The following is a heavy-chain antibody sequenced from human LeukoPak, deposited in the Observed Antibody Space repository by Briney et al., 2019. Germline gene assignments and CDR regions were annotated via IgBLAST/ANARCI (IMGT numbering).Heavy chain of an antibody. D-gene: IGHD6-19*01. CDR3: ATNLHHSGWYLDY. CDR1: GYTFTGYY. J-gene: IGHJ4*02. Sequence: GASVKVSCKASGYTFTGYYMHWVRQAPGQGLEWMGWINPNSGGTNYAQKFQSRVTMTRDTSISTAYMELSRLRSDDTAVYYCATNLHHSGWYLDYWGQGTLVTVSS. V-gene: IGHV1-2*02. CDR2: INPNSGGT.